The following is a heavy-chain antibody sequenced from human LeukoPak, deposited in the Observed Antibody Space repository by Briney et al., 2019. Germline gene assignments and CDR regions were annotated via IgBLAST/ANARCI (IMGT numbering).Heavy chain of an antibody. D-gene: IGHD2-2*01. J-gene: IGHJ6*02. CDR1: GFTFSSYD. CDR2: IGTAGDT. Sequence: GGSLRLSCAASGFTFSSYDMHWVRQATGKGLEWVSAIGTAGDTYYPGSVKGRFTISRENAKNSLYLQMNSLGAGDTAVYYCARGGYCSSTSCYRDYYYGMDVWGQGTTVTVSS. CDR3: ARGGYCSSTSCYRDYYYGMDV. V-gene: IGHV3-13*01.